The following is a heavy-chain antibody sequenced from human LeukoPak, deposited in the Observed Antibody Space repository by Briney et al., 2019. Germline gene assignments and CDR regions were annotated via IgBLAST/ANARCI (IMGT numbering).Heavy chain of an antibody. CDR1: GFTFSSYA. CDR3: AKHPLVVPAASERYFQH. D-gene: IGHD2-2*01. Sequence: GGSLRLSCAASGFTFSSYAMSWVRQAPGKGLEWVSAISGSGGSTYYADSVKGRFTISRDNSKNTLYLQMNSLRAEDTAVYYCAKHPLVVPAASERYFQHWGQGTLVTVSS. CDR2: ISGSGGST. J-gene: IGHJ1*01. V-gene: IGHV3-23*01.